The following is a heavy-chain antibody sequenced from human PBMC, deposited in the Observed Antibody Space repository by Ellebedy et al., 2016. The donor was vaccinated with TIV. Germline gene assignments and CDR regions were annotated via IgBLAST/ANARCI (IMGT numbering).Heavy chain of an antibody. CDR3: ARDAADNGGKLDY. CDR2: ISDSGGNT. D-gene: IGHD4-23*01. CDR1: GFTFSSYA. J-gene: IGHJ4*02. V-gene: IGHV3-23*01. Sequence: GESLKISCVASGFTFSSYAMCWVRQAPGKGLEWVSTISDSGGNTYFPDSVKGRFTISRDNSRNTVYLQMNNLRAEDTAVYYCARDAADNGGKLDYWGQGALVTVSS.